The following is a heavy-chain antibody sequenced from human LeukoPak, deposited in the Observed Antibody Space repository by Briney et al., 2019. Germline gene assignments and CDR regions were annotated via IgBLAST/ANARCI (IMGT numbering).Heavy chain of an antibody. CDR1: GYTFTGYY. D-gene: IGHD6-13*01. CDR2: INPNSGGT. CDR3: ARVPGIAGRDYYYGMDV. V-gene: IGHV1-2*02. Sequence: ASVKVSCKASGYTFTGYYMHWVRQAPGQGLEWMGWINPNSGGTNYAQKFQGRVTMTRDTSISTAYMELSRLRSDDTAVYYCARVPGIAGRDYYYGMDVWGQGTTVTVS. J-gene: IGHJ6*02.